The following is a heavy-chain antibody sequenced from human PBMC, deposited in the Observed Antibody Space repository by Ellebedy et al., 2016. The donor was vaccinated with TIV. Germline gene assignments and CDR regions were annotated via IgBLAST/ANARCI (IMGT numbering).Heavy chain of an antibody. D-gene: IGHD6-19*01. CDR3: ARWASGRGFDY. CDR2: IYNSGYA. CDR1: GGSFSGYY. J-gene: IGHJ4*02. V-gene: IGHV4-34*10. Sequence: MPSETLSLTCAVYGGSFSGYYWSWIRQPPGKGLELIGQIYNSGYADYNPSLKSRVTIGIDSSKQQFSLKMTSVTAPDTGVYYCARWASGRGFDYWGQGSLVTVSS.